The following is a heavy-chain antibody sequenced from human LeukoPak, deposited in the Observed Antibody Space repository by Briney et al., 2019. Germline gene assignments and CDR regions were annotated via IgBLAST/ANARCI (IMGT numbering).Heavy chain of an antibody. D-gene: IGHD6-19*01. J-gene: IGHJ4*02. CDR1: GFTFSAYG. V-gene: IGHV3-30*03. Sequence: PGRSLRLSCVASGFTFSAYGMHWVRQAPGKGLEWVAVISDDGSNKYYVDSVKGRFTISRDNSKNSLYLQMNSLRAEDTAVYYCARDRISGWHAYYFDYWGQGTLVTVSS. CDR2: ISDDGSNK. CDR3: ARDRISGWHAYYFDY.